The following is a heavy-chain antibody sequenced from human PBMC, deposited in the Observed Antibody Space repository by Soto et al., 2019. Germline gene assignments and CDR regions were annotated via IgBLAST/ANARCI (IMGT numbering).Heavy chain of an antibody. CDR3: TTDRNWRAVAPHWFDP. Sequence: PGGSLRLSCSASGFTFSSYAMHWVRQAPGKGLEWVGRIKSKTDGGTTDYAAPVKGRFTISRDDSKNTLYLQMNSLKTEDTAVYYCTTDRNWRAVAPHWFDPWGQGTLVTVSS. V-gene: IGHV3-15*07. D-gene: IGHD6-19*01. CDR2: IKSKTDGGTT. CDR1: GFTFSSYA. J-gene: IGHJ5*02.